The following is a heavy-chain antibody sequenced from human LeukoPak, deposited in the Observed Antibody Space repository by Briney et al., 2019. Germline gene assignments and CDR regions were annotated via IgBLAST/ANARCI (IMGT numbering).Heavy chain of an antibody. CDR3: VRDDRGIAVGSRDH. CDR2: INPDGTEK. J-gene: IGHJ4*02. Sequence: GGSLRLSCAASGFSFSNHWMIWARQAPGKGLEWVATINPDGTEKRYVDSVKGRFTISRDNGKNSLYLQMSSLRAEDTAVYYCVRDDRGIAVGSRDHGAQGTLVTVSS. V-gene: IGHV3-7*03. CDR1: GFSFSNHW. D-gene: IGHD6-19*01.